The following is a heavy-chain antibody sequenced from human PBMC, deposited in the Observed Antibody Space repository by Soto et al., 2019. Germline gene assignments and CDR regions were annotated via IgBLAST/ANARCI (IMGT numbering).Heavy chain of an antibody. CDR3: ARNYDIVTAGIFDL. J-gene: IGHJ3*01. Sequence: QEQLVESGGGLVKPGGSLRLSCAASGFTFSDYYMTWIRQAPGRGLEWISYISSNTKYKGYADSVRGRFTISRYTANNSLYLQMDSLRCEDTAVYYCARNYDIVTAGIFDLGGQGTVITVSS. D-gene: IGHD3-9*01. CDR1: GFTFSDYY. V-gene: IGHV3-11*05. CDR2: ISSNTKYK.